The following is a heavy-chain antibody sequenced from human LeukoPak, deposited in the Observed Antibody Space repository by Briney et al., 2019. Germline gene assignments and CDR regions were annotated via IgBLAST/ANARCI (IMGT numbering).Heavy chain of an antibody. V-gene: IGHV4-34*01. CDR2: INHSGST. J-gene: IGHJ5*02. D-gene: IGHD2-2*03. Sequence: PSETLSLTCAVYGGSFSGYYWSWIRQPPGKGLEWIGEINHSGSTNYNPSLKSRVTISVDTSKNQFSLKLSSVTAADTAVYYCARVGIVVVPARVGSENWFDPCGQGTLVTVSS. CDR3: ARVGIVVVPARVGSENWFDP. CDR1: GGSFSGYY.